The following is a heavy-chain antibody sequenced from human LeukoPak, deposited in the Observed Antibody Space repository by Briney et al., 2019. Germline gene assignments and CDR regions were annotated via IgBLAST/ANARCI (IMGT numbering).Heavy chain of an antibody. CDR1: GCTFSSYE. CDR2: ISSSGSDI. V-gene: IGHV3-48*03. D-gene: IGHD4-23*01. Sequence: GGSLRLSCAASGCTFSSYEMNWVRQAPGKGLEWVSYISSSGSDIYYADSVKGRFTISRDNAKNSLYLHMNSLRAEDTAVYYCARDYGGSSPFDYWGQGTLVTVSS. CDR3: ARDYGGSSPFDY. J-gene: IGHJ4*02.